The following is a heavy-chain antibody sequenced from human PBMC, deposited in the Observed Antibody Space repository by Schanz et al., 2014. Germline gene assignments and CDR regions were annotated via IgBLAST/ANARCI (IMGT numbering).Heavy chain of an antibody. CDR3: AKAFRTTKYYGMDV. CDR1: GFTFYNYA. Sequence: EVRLVESGGGLVQPGGSLRLSCAASGFTFYNYAMTWVRPAPGKGLEWVSAISSTGGSTYYADSVKGRFTISRDNSKNTLSLLVNSLRGEDTATYYCAKAFRTTKYYGMDVWGQGTTVTVS. J-gene: IGHJ6*02. D-gene: IGHD1-1*01. V-gene: IGHV3-23*04. CDR2: ISSTGGST.